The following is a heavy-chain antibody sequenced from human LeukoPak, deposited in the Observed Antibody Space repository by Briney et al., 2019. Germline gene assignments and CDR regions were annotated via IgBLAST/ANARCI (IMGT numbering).Heavy chain of an antibody. CDR1: GFTFSGYG. D-gene: IGHD6-6*01. V-gene: IGHV3-30*02. CDR2: IRYDGSNK. CDR3: AKDATGGQLSYYYYYYYMDV. Sequence: GGSLRLSRVAPGFTFSGYGMHWVRRAPGKGLEWVAFIRYDGSNKYYADSVKGRFTISRDNSKNTLYLQMISLRAEDTAVYYCAKDATGGQLSYYYYYYYMDVWGKGTTVTVSS. J-gene: IGHJ6*03.